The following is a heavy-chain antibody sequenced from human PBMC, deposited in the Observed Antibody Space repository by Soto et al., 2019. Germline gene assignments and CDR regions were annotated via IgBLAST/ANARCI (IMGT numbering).Heavy chain of an antibody. D-gene: IGHD3-10*01. Sequence: GASVKVSGKVSGYTLTELSMHWGRQAPGKGLEWMGGFDPEDGETIYAQKFQGRVTMTEDTSTDTAYMELSSLRSEDTAVYYCATHADYRDDYWGQGTLVTVSS. J-gene: IGHJ4*02. CDR3: ATHADYRDDY. CDR1: GYTLTELS. CDR2: FDPEDGET. V-gene: IGHV1-24*01.